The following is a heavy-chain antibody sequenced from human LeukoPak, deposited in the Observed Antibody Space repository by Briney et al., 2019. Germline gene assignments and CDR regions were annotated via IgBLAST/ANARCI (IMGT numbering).Heavy chain of an antibody. J-gene: IGHJ4*02. CDR3: ARHRGDYSYYFDY. D-gene: IGHD4-17*01. CDR1: GDSISSYY. Sequence: SETLSLTCTVSGDSISSYYWSWIRQPPGKGLEWIGYIYYSGSTNYNPSLKSRVTISVDTSKNQFSLKLSSVTAADTAVYYCARHRGDYSYYFDYWGQGTLVTVSS. V-gene: IGHV4-59*08. CDR2: IYYSGST.